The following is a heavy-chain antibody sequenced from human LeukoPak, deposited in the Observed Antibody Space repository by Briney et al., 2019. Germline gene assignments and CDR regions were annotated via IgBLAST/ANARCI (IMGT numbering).Heavy chain of an antibody. CDR1: EFSFSNAR. J-gene: IGHJ4*02. CDR3: ARARYGSGGYFFDF. CDR2: IKQAGSEI. D-gene: IGHD3-10*01. V-gene: IGHV3-7*04. Sequence: GGSLRLSCAASEFSFSNARMSWVRQAPGKGLECVANIKQAGSEIYFVDSVKGRLTISRDNAKSSLYLQMNGLRGEDTAVYYCARARYGSGGYFFDFWGQGTLVTVSS.